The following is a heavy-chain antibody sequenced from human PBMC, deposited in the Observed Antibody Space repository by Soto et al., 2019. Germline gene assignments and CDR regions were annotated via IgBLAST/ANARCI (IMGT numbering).Heavy chain of an antibody. CDR1: GFTFSSYG. J-gene: IGHJ4*02. D-gene: IGHD3-22*01. V-gene: IGHV3-30*18. Sequence: PGGSLRLSCAASGFTFSSYGMHWVRQAPGKGLEWVAVISYDGSNKYYADSVKGRFTISRDNSKNTLYLQMNSLRAEDTAVYYCAKDRAYYYDSSGSDFDYWGQGTLVTVSS. CDR3: AKDRAYYYDSSGSDFDY. CDR2: ISYDGSNK.